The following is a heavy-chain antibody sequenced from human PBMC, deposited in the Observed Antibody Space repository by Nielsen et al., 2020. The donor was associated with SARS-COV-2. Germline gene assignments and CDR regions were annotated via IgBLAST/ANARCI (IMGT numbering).Heavy chain of an antibody. D-gene: IGHD2-2*01. Sequence: RQAPGKGLEWIGKIYYDGRTTYYNPSLKSRVSISADTTKNQFSLRLRSVMAADTAVYYCAREGDSQVPGSWFDTWGRGALVTVSS. CDR3: AREGDSQVPGSWFDT. J-gene: IGHJ5*02. CDR2: IYYDGRT. V-gene: IGHV4-39*07.